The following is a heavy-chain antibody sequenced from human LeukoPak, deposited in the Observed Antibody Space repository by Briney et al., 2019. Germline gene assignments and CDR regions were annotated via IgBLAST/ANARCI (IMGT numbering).Heavy chain of an antibody. CDR1: GFTFSSYN. V-gene: IGHV3-48*02. Sequence: GGSLRLSCAASGFTFSSYNMNWVRQAPGKGLEWVSYISTGSSTTYYADSVKGRFTISRDNVENSLYLQMNSLRDEDTAVYYCARVAAGYSVNYFDYWGQGTLVTVSS. CDR2: ISTGSSTT. J-gene: IGHJ4*02. D-gene: IGHD4-23*01. CDR3: ARVAAGYSVNYFDY.